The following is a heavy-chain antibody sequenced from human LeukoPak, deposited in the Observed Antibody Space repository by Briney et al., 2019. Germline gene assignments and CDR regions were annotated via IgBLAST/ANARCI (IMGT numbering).Heavy chain of an antibody. J-gene: IGHJ4*02. CDR1: GFTFSDHY. Sequence: GGSLRLSCAASGFTFSDHYMDWVRQAPGKGLEWVGRTRNKANSYTTEYAASVKGRFTISRDDSKNSLYLQMNSLKTEDTAVYYFARGLYSGSYYFDYWGQGTLVTVSS. CDR2: TRNKANSYTT. V-gene: IGHV3-72*01. D-gene: IGHD1-26*01. CDR3: ARGLYSGSYYFDY.